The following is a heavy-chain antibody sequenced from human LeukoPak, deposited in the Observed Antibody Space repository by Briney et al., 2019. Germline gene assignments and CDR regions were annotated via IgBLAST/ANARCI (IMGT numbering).Heavy chain of an antibody. CDR3: AKDPVRYSYDMHYFDY. CDR2: IRYGGSNK. V-gene: IGHV3-30*02. J-gene: IGHJ4*02. D-gene: IGHD5-18*01. Sequence: GGSLRLSCAASGFTFSSYGMHWVRQAPGKGLEWVAFIRYGGSNKYYADSVKGRFTISRDNSKNTLYLQMNSLRAEDTAVYYCAKDPVRYSYDMHYFDYWGQGTLVTVSS. CDR1: GFTFSSYG.